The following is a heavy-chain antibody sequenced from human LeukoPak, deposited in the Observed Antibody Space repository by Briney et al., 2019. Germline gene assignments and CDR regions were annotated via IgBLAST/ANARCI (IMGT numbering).Heavy chain of an antibody. CDR3: ARENSDYDAFDV. Sequence: SETLSLTCTVSGGSISTYYWNWIRQPPGKGLEWIGFIYHSGSTSYNPSLKSRVTISVDTSKNQFSLNLKSVTAADTAVYFCARENSDYDAFDVWGQGAVVTVSS. V-gene: IGHV4-59*01. D-gene: IGHD5-12*01. CDR1: GGSISTYY. J-gene: IGHJ3*01. CDR2: IYHSGST.